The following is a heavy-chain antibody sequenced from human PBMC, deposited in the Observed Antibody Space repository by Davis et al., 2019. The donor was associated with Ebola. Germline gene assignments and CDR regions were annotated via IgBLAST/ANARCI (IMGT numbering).Heavy chain of an antibody. J-gene: IGHJ2*01. V-gene: IGHV3-7*01. CDR2: IKQDGSEK. CDR1: GFTFSSYW. D-gene: IGHD3-10*01. Sequence: GESLKISCAASGFTFSSYWMSWVRQAPGKGLEWVANIKQDGSEKYYVDSVKGRFTISRDNAKNSLYLQMNSLRAEDTAVYYCARDLVQGVIGWYFDLWGRGTLVTVSS. CDR3: ARDLVQGVIGWYFDL.